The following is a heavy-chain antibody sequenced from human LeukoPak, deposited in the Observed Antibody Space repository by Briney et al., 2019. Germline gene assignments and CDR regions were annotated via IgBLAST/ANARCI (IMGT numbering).Heavy chain of an antibody. CDR1: GYTFTGYY. D-gene: IGHD6-13*01. Sequence: ASVKVSCKASGYTFTGYYMHWVRQAPGQGLEWMGWINPNSGGTNYAQKFQGRVTMTRGTSISTAYMELSRLRSDDTAVYYCARYSSSWYDYGMDVWGQGTTVTVSS. V-gene: IGHV1-2*02. J-gene: IGHJ6*02. CDR3: ARYSSSWYDYGMDV. CDR2: INPNSGGT.